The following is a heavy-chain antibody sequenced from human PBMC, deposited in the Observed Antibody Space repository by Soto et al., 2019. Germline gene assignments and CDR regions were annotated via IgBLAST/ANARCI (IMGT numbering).Heavy chain of an antibody. J-gene: IGHJ4*02. Sequence: HPGGSLRLSCAASGFTFSSYAMSWVRQAPGKGLEWVSAISGSGGSTYYADSVKGRFTISRDNSKNTLYLQMNSLRAEDTAVYYCAKDRRGVTRIRIIDYWGQGTLVTVSS. CDR2: ISGSGGST. D-gene: IGHD2-21*02. CDR1: GFTFSSYA. V-gene: IGHV3-23*01. CDR3: AKDRRGVTRIRIIDY.